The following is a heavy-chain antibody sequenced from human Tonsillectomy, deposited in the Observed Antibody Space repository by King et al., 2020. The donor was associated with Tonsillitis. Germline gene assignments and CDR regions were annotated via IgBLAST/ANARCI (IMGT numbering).Heavy chain of an antibody. V-gene: IGHV4-39*01. CDR1: GGSISSSSYY. CDR3: ARGVDTVTTSGDWWYFDL. J-gene: IGHJ2*01. D-gene: IGHD4-17*01. CDR2: IYYSGST. Sequence: LQLQESGPGLVKPSETLSLTCTVSGGSISSSSYYWGWIRQPPGKGLEWIGSIYYSGSTYYNPSLKSRVTIFVDTSKNQFSLKLSSVTAADTAVYYCARGVDTVTTSGDWWYFDLWGRGPLVTVSS.